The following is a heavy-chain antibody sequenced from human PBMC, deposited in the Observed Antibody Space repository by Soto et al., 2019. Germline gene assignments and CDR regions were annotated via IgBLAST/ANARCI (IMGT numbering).Heavy chain of an antibody. CDR3: VSRTVTTFKAFDI. D-gene: IGHD4-17*01. CDR1: GGSIRRTNYY. Sequence: QLQLQESGPGLVRPAETLSLTCTVSGGSIRRTNYYWGWVRQPPGEGLEWIGGIYESENTYYNPSLKIRVTLSLATSKNPFSLRLSSVTAADTAVFYCVSRTVTTFKAFDIWGQGTMVTVSS. CDR2: IYESENT. J-gene: IGHJ3*02. V-gene: IGHV4-39*01.